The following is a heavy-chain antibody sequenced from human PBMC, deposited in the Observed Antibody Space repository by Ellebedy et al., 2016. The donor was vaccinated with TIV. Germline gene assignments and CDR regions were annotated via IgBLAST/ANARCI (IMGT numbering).Heavy chain of an antibody. Sequence: MPSETLSLTCAVYGGSFSGYYWSWIRQPPGKGLEWIGEINHSGSTNYNPSLKSRVTISVDTSKNQFSLKLSSVTAADTAVYYCARGPIAAAGWNYFDYWGQGTLVTVSS. CDR1: GGSFSGYY. CDR3: ARGPIAAAGWNYFDY. V-gene: IGHV4-34*01. CDR2: INHSGST. J-gene: IGHJ4*02. D-gene: IGHD6-13*01.